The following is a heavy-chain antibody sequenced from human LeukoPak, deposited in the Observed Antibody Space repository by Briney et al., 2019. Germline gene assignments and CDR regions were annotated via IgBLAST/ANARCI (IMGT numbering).Heavy chain of an antibody. V-gene: IGHV3-7*01. J-gene: IGHJ3*02. D-gene: IGHD3-16*02. Sequence: PGGSLRLSCAASGFTFSSYWMSWVRQAPGKGLEWVANIKQDGSEKYYVDSVKGRFTISRDNAKNSLYLQMNSLRAEDTAVYYCARDRRYDYVWGSYRYTGAFDIWGQGTMVTVSS. CDR2: IKQDGSEK. CDR3: ARDRRYDYVWGSYRYTGAFDI. CDR1: GFTFSSYW.